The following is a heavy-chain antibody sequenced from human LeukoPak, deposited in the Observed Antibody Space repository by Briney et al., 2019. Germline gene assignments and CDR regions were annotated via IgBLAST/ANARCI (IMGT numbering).Heavy chain of an antibody. CDR3: ARRQGCSSTSCPPDS. V-gene: IGHV5-51*01. Sequence: GESLKISCRGSGXSFTTYWIGWVRQMPGKGLEWMGINYPGDSDTRYSPSFQGQVTMSADKSINTAYLQWSSLEASDTAMYYCARRQGCSSTSCPPDSWGQGTLVTVSS. J-gene: IGHJ4*02. CDR1: GXSFTTYW. CDR2: NYPGDSDT. D-gene: IGHD2-2*01.